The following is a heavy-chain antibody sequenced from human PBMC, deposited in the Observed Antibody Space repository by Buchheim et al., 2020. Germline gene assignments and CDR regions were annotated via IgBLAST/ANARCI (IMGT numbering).Heavy chain of an antibody. Sequence: QVQLQQWGAGLLKPSETLSLTCAVYGGSFSGYYWSWIRQPPGKGLEWIGEINHSGSTNYNPSLKSRVTILVDTSKNQFSLKLSSVTAADTAVYYCARKGRSGSFRNWFDPWGQGTL. J-gene: IGHJ5*02. D-gene: IGHD1-26*01. CDR3: ARKGRSGSFRNWFDP. CDR2: INHSGST. V-gene: IGHV4-34*01. CDR1: GGSFSGYY.